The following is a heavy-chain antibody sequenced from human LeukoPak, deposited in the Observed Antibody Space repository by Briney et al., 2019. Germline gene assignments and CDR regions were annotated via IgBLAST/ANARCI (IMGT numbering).Heavy chain of an antibody. CDR1: GGSISSFY. V-gene: IGHV4-59*01. CDR2: IYYSGST. J-gene: IGHJ3*02. Sequence: SETLSLTCTVSGGSISSFYWSWIRQPPGKGLEWIGYIYYSGSTNYNPSLKSRVTISVDTSKNQFSLKLSSVTAADTAVYYCARDRGLRYFDWLLTDAFDIWGQGTMVTVSS. CDR3: ARDRGLRYFDWLLTDAFDI. D-gene: IGHD3-9*01.